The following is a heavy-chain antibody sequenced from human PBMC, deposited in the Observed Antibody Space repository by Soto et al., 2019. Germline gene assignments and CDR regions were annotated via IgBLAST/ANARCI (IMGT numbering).Heavy chain of an antibody. CDR3: ARDFTVASQGGGDY. D-gene: IGHD4-17*01. CDR2: MSSSSSYI. CDR1: GFTFSSYS. J-gene: IGHJ4*02. V-gene: IGHV3-21*01. Sequence: EVQLVESGGGLVKPGGSLRLSCAASGFTFSSYSMNWVRQAPGKGLEWVSSMSSSSSYIYYADSVKGRFTISRDNDKNSLYLQMNSLRAEDTAVYYCARDFTVASQGGGDYWGKGTLVTVSS.